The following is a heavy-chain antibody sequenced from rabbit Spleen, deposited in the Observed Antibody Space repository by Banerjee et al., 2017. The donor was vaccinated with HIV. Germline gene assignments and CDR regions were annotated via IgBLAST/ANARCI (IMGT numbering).Heavy chain of an antibody. V-gene: IGHV1S7*01. J-gene: IGHJ4*01. CDR1: GFDFSSYY. Sequence: QLVESGGGLVQPGGSLKLSCTASGFDFSSYYMNWVRQAPGKGLEWIGYIDPVFGSTYYASWVNGRFTISSHNAQNTLYLQLNSLTAADTATYFCARDDYSYGDAGYSYASYFNLWGQGTLVTVS. CDR3: ARDDYSYGDAGYSYASYFNL. D-gene: IGHD6-1*01. CDR2: IDPVFGST.